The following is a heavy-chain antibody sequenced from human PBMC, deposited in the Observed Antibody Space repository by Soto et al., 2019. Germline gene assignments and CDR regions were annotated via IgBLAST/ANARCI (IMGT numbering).Heavy chain of an antibody. D-gene: IGHD3-3*01. CDR2: ISYDGSNK. V-gene: IGHV3-30*18. CDR3: AKDPSPRYYDFWSGYSPNGMDV. J-gene: IGHJ6*02. CDR1: GFTFSSYG. Sequence: PGGSLRLSCAAPGFTFSSYGMHWVRQAPGKRLEWVAVISYDGSNKYYADSVKGRFTISRDNSKNTLYLQMNSLRAEDTAVYYCAKDPSPRYYDFWSGYSPNGMDVWGQGTTVTVSS.